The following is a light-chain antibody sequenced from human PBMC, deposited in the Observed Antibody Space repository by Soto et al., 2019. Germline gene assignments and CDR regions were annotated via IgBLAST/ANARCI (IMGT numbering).Light chain of an antibody. CDR2: AAS. J-gene: IGKJ3*01. V-gene: IGKV1-27*01. Sequence: DIQMTQSPSSLSASVGDRVTITCRASQGISDSLAWYQQKPGKVPKLLIYAASTLQPGVPSRFSGSGSGTDCTLTICSLQPEDASSYYCQRYHSAPFTFGPGTKVDIK. CDR3: QRYHSAPFT. CDR1: QGISDS.